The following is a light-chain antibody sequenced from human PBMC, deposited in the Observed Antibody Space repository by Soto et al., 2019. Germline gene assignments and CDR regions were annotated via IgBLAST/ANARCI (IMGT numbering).Light chain of an antibody. CDR1: TSNVGSGYD. J-gene: IGLJ1*01. CDR2: GNI. CDR3: QSYDLSLTESYV. Sequence: QRMLTLPPSVSGARGQRFTIPCSGTTSNVGSGYDVHWFQQVPGVSPKLLIYGNIHRPSGVPDRFSGSKSDTLASLVITGLQAEDEAVYYCQSYDLSLTESYVFGSGTKVTVL. V-gene: IGLV1-40*01.